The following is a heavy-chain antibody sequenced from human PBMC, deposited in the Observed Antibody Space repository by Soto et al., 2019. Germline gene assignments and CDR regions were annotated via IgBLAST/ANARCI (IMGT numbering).Heavy chain of an antibody. J-gene: IGHJ4*02. CDR2: IDAGNGKT. CDR3: ARGRGWYDY. CDR1: GYIFNRYV. D-gene: IGHD6-19*01. V-gene: IGHV1-3*01. Sequence: QVQLVQSGAEVKKPGASVKVSCKASGYIFNRYVMHWVRQAPGQRPEWMGWIDAGNGKTKHSEKFQGRVTITRDTSASTAYMELTTLRSEDTAVYYCARGRGWYDYWGQGTQVIVSS.